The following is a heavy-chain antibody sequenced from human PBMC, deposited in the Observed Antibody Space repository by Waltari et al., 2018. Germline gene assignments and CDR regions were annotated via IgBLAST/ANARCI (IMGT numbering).Heavy chain of an antibody. D-gene: IGHD2-21*02. Sequence: QVQLQETGPSLLKPSETLSLICTVSGGSISGFYWSWVRQPPGKGLDWIGYIYYTGSTNVNPSLKSRVTMSVDTAKNQFSLKLRSVTAADTAFYYCARGGGGDWEWFDPWGQGTLVTVSS. CDR3: ARGGGGDWEWFDP. CDR1: GGSISGFY. CDR2: IYYTGST. V-gene: IGHV4-59*01. J-gene: IGHJ5*02.